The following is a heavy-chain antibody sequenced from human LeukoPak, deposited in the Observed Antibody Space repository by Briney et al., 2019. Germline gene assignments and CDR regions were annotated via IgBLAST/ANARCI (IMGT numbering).Heavy chain of an antibody. V-gene: IGHV3-74*01. CDR1: GFTFSSYW. CDR2: INSDGSST. D-gene: IGHD3-22*01. CDR3: ARADYYDSSGAHDY. J-gene: IGHJ4*02. Sequence: GGSLRLSCAASGFTFSSYWMHWVRQAPGKGLVWVTRINSDGSSTSYADSVKGRFTIPRDNAKNTLYLQMNSLRAEDTAVYYCARADYYDSSGAHDYSGQGTLVTASS.